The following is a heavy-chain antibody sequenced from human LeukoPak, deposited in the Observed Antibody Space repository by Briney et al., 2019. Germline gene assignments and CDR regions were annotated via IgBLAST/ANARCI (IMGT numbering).Heavy chain of an antibody. CDR3: VRGGFTTSWYWYH. D-gene: IGHD2-2*01. CDR2: IKQDGSER. Sequence: GGSLRLSCAASGFTFSSNLMTWVRQAPGKGLEWVADIKQDGSERHYVDSVKGRFTISRDNAKNSLYLQMNSLRAEDTAVHYCVRGGFTTSWYWYHWGQGALVTVSS. CDR1: GFTFSSNL. V-gene: IGHV3-7*01. J-gene: IGHJ5*02.